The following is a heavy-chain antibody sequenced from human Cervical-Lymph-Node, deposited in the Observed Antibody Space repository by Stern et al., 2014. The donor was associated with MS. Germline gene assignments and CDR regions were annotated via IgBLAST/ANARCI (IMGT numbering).Heavy chain of an antibody. CDR1: TFTFNTTW. CDR2: MNPDGSAK. V-gene: IGHV3-7*01. Sequence: EVQLVESGGALVQPGGSLKLSCSGSTFTFNTTWMHWVRQAPGKGLEWVASMNPDGSAKFYADCVEGRFAISRDDAKNSLYLQMSRLRADDTAVYFCARDVAYKHFDYWGQGTLVTVSS. J-gene: IGHJ4*02. D-gene: IGHD1-1*01. CDR3: ARDVAYKHFDY.